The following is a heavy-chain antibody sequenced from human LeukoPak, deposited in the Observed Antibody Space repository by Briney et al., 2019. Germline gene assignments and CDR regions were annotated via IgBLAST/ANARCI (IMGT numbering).Heavy chain of an antibody. D-gene: IGHD3-9*01. J-gene: IGHJ1*01. CDR2: IYYSGST. CDR3: ARQETGRYFDWLVEYFQH. Sequence: PSETLSLTCTVSGGSISSSSYYWGWIRQPPGKGLEWIGSIYYSGSTYYNPSLKSRVTISVDTSKNQFSLKLSSVTAANTAVYYCARQETGRYFDWLVEYFQHWGQGTLVTVSS. V-gene: IGHV4-39*01. CDR1: GGSISSSSYY.